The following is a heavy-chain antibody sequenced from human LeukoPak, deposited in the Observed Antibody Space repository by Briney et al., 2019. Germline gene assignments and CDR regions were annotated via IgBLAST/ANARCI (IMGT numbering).Heavy chain of an antibody. V-gene: IGHV4-61*02. CDR3: ARATYSANRFDY. D-gene: IGHD2-15*01. Sequence: SETLSLTCTVAGGSISSGSYYWSWIRQPAGKGLEWIGRIYTSGSTNYNPSLKSRVTISVDTSKNQFSLKLSSVTAADTAVYYCARATYSANRFDYWGQGTLVTVSS. J-gene: IGHJ4*02. CDR1: GGSISSGSYY. CDR2: IYTSGST.